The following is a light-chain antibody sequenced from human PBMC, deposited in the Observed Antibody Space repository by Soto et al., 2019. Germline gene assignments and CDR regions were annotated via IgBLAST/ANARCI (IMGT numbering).Light chain of an antibody. J-gene: IGKJ1*01. CDR2: DAS. CDR3: QQYNTYSWT. Sequence: DIQMTQSPSTLSASVGDRVTITCRASQSVNTWLAWYKQKPGKAPRLLIYDASNLQGGVPSRFSGRGSGTEFTLTISSLQPDDFATYYCQQYNTYSWTFGQGTKLEVK. V-gene: IGKV1-5*01. CDR1: QSVNTW.